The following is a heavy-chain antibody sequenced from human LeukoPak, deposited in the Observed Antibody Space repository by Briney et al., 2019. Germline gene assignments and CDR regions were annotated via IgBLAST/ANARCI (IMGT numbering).Heavy chain of an antibody. CDR1: GFTVSSNY. Sequence: GGSLRLSCAASGFTVSSNYMSWVRQAPGKGLEWVSVIYSGGSTYYADSVKGRLTISRDNSKNTLYLQMNSLRAEDTAVYYCARVVGTGLLDYWGQGTLVTVSS. D-gene: IGHD1-1*01. V-gene: IGHV3-66*01. CDR3: ARVVGTGLLDY. J-gene: IGHJ4*02. CDR2: IYSGGST.